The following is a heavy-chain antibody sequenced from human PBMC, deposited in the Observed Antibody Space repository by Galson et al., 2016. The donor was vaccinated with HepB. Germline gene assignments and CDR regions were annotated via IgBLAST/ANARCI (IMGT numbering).Heavy chain of an antibody. D-gene: IGHD2-15*01. CDR2: ISFDGGDK. Sequence: SLRLSCAASGFTFSSYGMHWVRQAPGKGLEWVAFISFDGGDKYYADSVKGRFTISRDDSKNTLYLQMNRLRVEDTAVYYCAREVYCRGGRCYTERGMDVLGRGTTVTVSS. CDR3: AREVYCRGGRCYTERGMDV. CDR1: GFTFSSYG. V-gene: IGHV3-30*19. J-gene: IGHJ6*02.